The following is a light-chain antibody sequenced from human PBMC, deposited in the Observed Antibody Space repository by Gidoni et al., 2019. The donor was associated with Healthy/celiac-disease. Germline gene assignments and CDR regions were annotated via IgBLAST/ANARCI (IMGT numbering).Light chain of an antibody. V-gene: IGKV1-33*01. CDR3: QQYDNLPALT. Sequence: DIQMTQSPSSLSASVGDRVTITCQASQDISNYLNWYQQKPGKAPKLLIYDASNLETGVPSRFSGSGSGTDFTFNISSLQPEDIATYYCQQYDNLPALTFGGXTKVEIK. J-gene: IGKJ4*01. CDR2: DAS. CDR1: QDISNY.